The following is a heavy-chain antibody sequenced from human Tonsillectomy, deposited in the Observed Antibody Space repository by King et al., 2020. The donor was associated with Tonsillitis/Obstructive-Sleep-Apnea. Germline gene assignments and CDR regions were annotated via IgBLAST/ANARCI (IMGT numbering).Heavy chain of an antibody. CDR1: GGSISRYY. D-gene: IGHD2-8*01. Sequence: VQLQESGPGLVKPSETLSLTCTVSGGSISRYYWSWIRQPPGKGLEWIGYIYDSGSTNYNPSLKSRVTISVDTSKNQLSLKLTSVTAADTAVYYCARDMVLEAGGDAFDIWGQGTMVTVS. V-gene: IGHV4-59*01. J-gene: IGHJ3*02. CDR2: IYDSGST. CDR3: ARDMVLEAGGDAFDI.